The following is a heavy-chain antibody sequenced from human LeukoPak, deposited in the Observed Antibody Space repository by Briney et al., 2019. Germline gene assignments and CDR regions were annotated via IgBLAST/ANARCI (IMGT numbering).Heavy chain of an antibody. CDR1: GGSISSGDYY. V-gene: IGHV4-30-4*01. D-gene: IGHD6-13*01. CDR3: ARDSGPSVYSSSWPDPFDY. CDR2: IYYSGST. J-gene: IGHJ4*02. Sequence: PSQTLSLTCTVSGGSISSGDYYWSWIRQPPGKGLEWIGYIYYSGSTNYNPSLKSRVTMSVDTSKNQFSLKLSSVTAADTAVYYCARDSGPSVYSSSWPDPFDYWGQGTLVTVSS.